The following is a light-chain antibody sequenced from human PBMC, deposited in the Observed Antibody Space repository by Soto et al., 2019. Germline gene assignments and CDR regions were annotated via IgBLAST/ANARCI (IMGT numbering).Light chain of an antibody. CDR3: CSYAGSYTFAPGV. Sequence: QSALTQPRSVSGSPGQSVTISCTGTSSDVGGYNYVSWYQQHPGKAPKLMIYDVSKRPSGVPDRFSGSKSGNTASLTISGLQAEDEADYYCCSYAGSYTFAPGVFGGGTKLTVL. V-gene: IGLV2-11*01. J-gene: IGLJ3*02. CDR2: DVS. CDR1: SSDVGGYNY.